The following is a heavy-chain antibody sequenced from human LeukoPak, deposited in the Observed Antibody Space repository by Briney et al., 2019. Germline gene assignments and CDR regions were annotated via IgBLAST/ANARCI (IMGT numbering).Heavy chain of an antibody. J-gene: IGHJ4*02. D-gene: IGHD5-12*01. CDR2: IKQDGSEK. CDR3: ARSVDIDY. V-gene: IGHV3-7*01. CDR1: AFTFSNYW. Sequence: GGSLRLSCVASAFTFSNYWMTWVRQAPGKGLEWVANIKQDGSEKYYVDSVRGRFAISRDNAKSSLYLQMNSLRAEDTAVYYCARSVDIDYWGQGTLVTVSS.